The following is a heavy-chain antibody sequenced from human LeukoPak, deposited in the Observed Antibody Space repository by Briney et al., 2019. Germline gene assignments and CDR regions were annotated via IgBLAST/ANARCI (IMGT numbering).Heavy chain of an antibody. CDR3: TTGLIGNQEIKTPTHYYDSSGYHFDY. Sequence: GGSLRLSCAASGFIFSNAWLSWVRQAPGKGLEGVGRIKNKSEGGATDYGARGKGRFPISRDDSKNTLYLQMNSLQTEDKDVYYSTTGLIGNQEIKTPTHYYDSSGYHFDYWGQGPLVTVSS. D-gene: IGHD3-22*01. V-gene: IGHV3-15*01. J-gene: IGHJ4*02. CDR2: IKNKSEGGAT. CDR1: GFIFSNAW.